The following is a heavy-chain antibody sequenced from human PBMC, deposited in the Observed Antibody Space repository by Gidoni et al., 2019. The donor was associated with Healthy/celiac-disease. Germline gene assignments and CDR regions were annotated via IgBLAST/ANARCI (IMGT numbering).Heavy chain of an antibody. V-gene: IGHV3-23*01. CDR1: GFPFSIYA. J-gene: IGHJ3*02. CDR2: MSGSGGST. D-gene: IGHD6-13*01. Sequence: EVQLLEYGGGLVQPGGSLRLSCADSGFPFSIYAMSWVRQAPGKGLEWVSAMSGSGGSTYYADSVKGRLTISRDNSKNTLYLQMNSLRAEDTAVYYCAKHPSSSWYGAFDIWGQGTMVTVSS. CDR3: AKHPSSSWYGAFDI.